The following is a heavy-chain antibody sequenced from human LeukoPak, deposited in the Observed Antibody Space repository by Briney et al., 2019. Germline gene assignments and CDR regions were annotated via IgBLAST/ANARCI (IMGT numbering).Heavy chain of an antibody. D-gene: IGHD3/OR15-3a*01. Sequence: GGSLRLSCAASGFTFTNYDMHWVRQRSGKGLEWVSTITDAGDTYYPDSVKGRFTISREVAQNSLYLQVNSLTGGDTAVCYCAREGTGYPSMDVWGKGTTVTVSS. CDR3: AREGTGYPSMDV. CDR1: GFTFTNYD. J-gene: IGHJ6*03. V-gene: IGHV3-13*01. CDR2: ITDAGDT.